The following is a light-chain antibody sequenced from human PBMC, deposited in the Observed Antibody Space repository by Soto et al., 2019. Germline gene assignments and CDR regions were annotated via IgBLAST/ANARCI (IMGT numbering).Light chain of an antibody. V-gene: IGKV1-27*01. CDR2: AAS. CDR1: QGISNY. Sequence: DIQMTQSPSSLSASVGDRVTITCRASQGISNYLAWYQQKPGKVPKLLIYAASTLQSGVPSRFSGSGSGTDFTVTIGSLQPEEVATYDGEKYNSAPWTVGQGTKVEIK. J-gene: IGKJ1*01. CDR3: EKYNSAPWT.